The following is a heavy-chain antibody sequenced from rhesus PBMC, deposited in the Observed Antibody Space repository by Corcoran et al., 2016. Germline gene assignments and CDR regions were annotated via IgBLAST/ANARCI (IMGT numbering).Heavy chain of an antibody. CDR3: TRVQGGDVLVLRAITPYFDY. CDR1: GFTFSSYD. CDR2: ICVIWTTI. J-gene: IGHJ4*01. D-gene: IGHD2-2*01. Sequence: EVQLVEAGGGLVQPGGSLRLSCAASGFTFSSYDMSWVRQAPGKGLEWVSYICVIWTTISSPAPGRGRFTISRDNAKDSRVLQRSSLRAEDTDVYYCTRVQGGDVLVLRAITPYFDYWGQGVLVTVSS. V-gene: IGHV3-136*01.